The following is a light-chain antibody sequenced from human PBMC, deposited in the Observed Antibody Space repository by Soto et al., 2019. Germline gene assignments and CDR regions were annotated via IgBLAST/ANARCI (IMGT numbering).Light chain of an antibody. V-gene: IGKV1-5*01. CDR2: DAS. CDR1: QSISTW. J-gene: IGKJ1*01. Sequence: DIQMTQSPSTLSTSVGDRVTITCRASQSISTWLAWYQPTPWKAPKLLIYDASSLESGVPSRFSGSGSGTEFTPTISNLQPDDFATYYCQQYSIYSRWTFGQGTKVDIK. CDR3: QQYSIYSRWT.